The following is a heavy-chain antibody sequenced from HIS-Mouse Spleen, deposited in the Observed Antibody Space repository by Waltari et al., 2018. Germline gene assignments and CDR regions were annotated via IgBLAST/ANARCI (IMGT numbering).Heavy chain of an antibody. CDR2: IYYSGRP. CDR3: AREIPYSSSWYDWYFDL. J-gene: IGHJ2*01. Sequence: QLQLQESGPGLVKPSETLSLTCTVSGGSISSSSYYWGWNRQPPGKGLEWIGSIYYSGRPYYTPSLKSRVTISVDTSKNQFSLKLSSVTAADTAVYYCAREIPYSSSWYDWYFDLWGRGTLVTVSS. D-gene: IGHD6-13*01. V-gene: IGHV4-39*07. CDR1: GGSISSSSYY.